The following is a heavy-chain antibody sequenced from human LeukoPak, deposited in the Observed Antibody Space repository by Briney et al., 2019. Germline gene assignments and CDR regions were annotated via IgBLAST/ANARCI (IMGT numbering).Heavy chain of an antibody. D-gene: IGHD3-22*01. CDR3: AKGGFLDSSGYYALEY. Sequence: GGSLRLSCAASGFTFSSYAMHWVRQAPGKGLEWVAVISYDGSNKYYADSVKGRFTISRDNSKNTLYLQMNGLRAEDTAVYYCAKGGFLDSSGYYALEYWGQGTLVTVSS. CDR1: GFTFSSYA. J-gene: IGHJ4*02. CDR2: ISYDGSNK. V-gene: IGHV3-30*04.